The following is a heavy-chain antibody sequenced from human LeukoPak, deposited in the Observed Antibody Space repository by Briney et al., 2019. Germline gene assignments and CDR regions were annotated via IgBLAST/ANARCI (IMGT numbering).Heavy chain of an antibody. J-gene: IGHJ3*02. D-gene: IGHD1-26*01. Sequence: GESLKISCKGSGYSFTSYWIGWVRQIPGKGLEWRGIIYPGDSDTRYSPSFQGQVTISADKSISTAYLQWSSLKASDTAMYYCARLIPSGSFSFDIWGQGTMVTVSS. CDR1: GYSFTSYW. CDR3: ARLIPSGSFSFDI. CDR2: IYPGDSDT. V-gene: IGHV5-51*01.